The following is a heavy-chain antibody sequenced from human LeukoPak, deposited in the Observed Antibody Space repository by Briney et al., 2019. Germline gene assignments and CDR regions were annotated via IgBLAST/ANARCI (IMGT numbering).Heavy chain of an antibody. J-gene: IGHJ4*02. CDR1: GFTFDDYA. Sequence: GGSLRLSCAASGFTFDDYAMHWVRQAPRKGLEWVSLISGDGGSTYYADSVKGRFAISRDNSKNSLYLQMNSLRTEDTALYYCAKDMAPPYSGSYFGTDYWGQGTLVTVSS. V-gene: IGHV3-43*02. D-gene: IGHD1-26*01. CDR2: ISGDGGST. CDR3: AKDMAPPYSGSYFGTDY.